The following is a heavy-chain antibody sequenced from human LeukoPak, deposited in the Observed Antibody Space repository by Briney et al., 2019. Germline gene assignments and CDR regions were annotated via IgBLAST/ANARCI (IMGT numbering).Heavy chain of an antibody. D-gene: IGHD2-8*01. CDR2: IYTSGST. V-gene: IGHV3-66*01. CDR1: GFTVSSNY. CDR3: TKGLWAGVSAARD. J-gene: IGHJ4*02. Sequence: GGSLRLSCAASGFTVSSNYMSWVRQAPGKGLEWVSVIYTSGSTHYADSVKGRFTISRDNSQNTLYLQMNSLRAEDTAVYYCTKGLWAGVSAARDWGQGALVTVSS.